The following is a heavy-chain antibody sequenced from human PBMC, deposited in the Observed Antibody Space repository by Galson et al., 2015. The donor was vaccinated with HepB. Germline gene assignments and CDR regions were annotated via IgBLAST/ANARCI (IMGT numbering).Heavy chain of an antibody. CDR2: INSDGSST. CDR3: ARSNYGVAGHDY. J-gene: IGHJ4*02. V-gene: IGHV3-74*01. Sequence: SLRLSCAASGFTFSSYWMHWVRQAPGKGLVWVSRINSDGSSTSYADSVKGRFTISRDNAKNTLYLQMNSLRAEDTAVYYCARSNYGVAGHDYWGQGTLATVSS. D-gene: IGHD2-8*01. CDR1: GFTFSSYW.